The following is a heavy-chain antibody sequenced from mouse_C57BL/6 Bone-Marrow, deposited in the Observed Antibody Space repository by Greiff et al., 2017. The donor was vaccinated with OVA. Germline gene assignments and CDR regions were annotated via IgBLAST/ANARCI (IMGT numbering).Heavy chain of an antibody. V-gene: IGHV1-69*01. CDR1: GYTFTSYW. J-gene: IGHJ3*01. D-gene: IGHD1-1*01. Sequence: QVQLQQPGAELVMPGASVKLSCKASGYTFTSYWMHWVKQRPGQGLEWIGEIDPSDSYTNYNQKFKGKSTLTVDKSSSTAYMQLSSLTSEDSAVYDYERENYSNEGAWFAYWGQGTLVTVSA. CDR3: ERENYSNEGAWFAY. CDR2: IDPSDSYT.